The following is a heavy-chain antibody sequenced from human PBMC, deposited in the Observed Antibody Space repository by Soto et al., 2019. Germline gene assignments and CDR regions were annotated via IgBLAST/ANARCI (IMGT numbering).Heavy chain of an antibody. CDR2: IIPILGET. V-gene: IGHV1-69*08. D-gene: IGHD3-16*01. J-gene: IGHJ6*02. CDR3: ARGLGGRMDY. Sequence: QVQLVQSGAEVKKPGSSVRVSCKASGTIFSSYTISWVRQAPGQGLEWMGRIIPILGETNSAQKFQGRVTLTANKSTSTAYMELNSLGLEDTAVYYCARGLGGRMDYWGQGTRVTVSS. CDR1: GTIFSSYT.